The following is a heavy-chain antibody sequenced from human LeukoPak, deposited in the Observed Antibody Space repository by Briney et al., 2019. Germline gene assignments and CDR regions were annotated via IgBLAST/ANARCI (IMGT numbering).Heavy chain of an antibody. Sequence: PGGSLRVTCVASGLPSSIVCVSCVRQAPGKGLEWVGRIKSKADGGTADYTAPVKGRFSISRDDSKNTDYLEMNSLKTDDTAIEICARRSDIVVSYDWGQGALVTVSS. J-gene: IGHJ4*02. CDR1: GLPSSIVC. V-gene: IGHV3-15*01. CDR3: ARRSDIVVSYD. CDR2: IKSKADGGTA. D-gene: IGHD5-12*01.